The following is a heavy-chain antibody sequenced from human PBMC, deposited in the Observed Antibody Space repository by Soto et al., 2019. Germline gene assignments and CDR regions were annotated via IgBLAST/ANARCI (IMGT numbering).Heavy chain of an antibody. J-gene: IGHJ4*02. D-gene: IGHD6-6*01. CDR3: AKSSSSSTFDY. CDR1: GFTFSSYA. CDR2: ISGSDDST. V-gene: IGHV3-23*01. Sequence: EVQLLESGGGLVQPGESLRLSCAASGFTFSSYAMSWVRQAPGKGLEWVSVISGSDDSTYYADSVKGRFTISRDNSKNTLYLQMNSLRAEYTAVYYCAKSSSSSTFDYWCQGTLVTVSS.